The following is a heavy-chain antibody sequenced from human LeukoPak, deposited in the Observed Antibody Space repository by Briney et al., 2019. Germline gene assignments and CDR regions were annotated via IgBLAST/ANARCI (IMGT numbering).Heavy chain of an antibody. CDR1: GFTFSSYS. CDR2: ISSSSSYI. Sequence: GGSLRLSRAASGFTFSSYSMNWVRQAPGKGLEWVSSISSSSSYIYYADSVKGRFTISRDNAKNSLYLQMNSLRAEDTAVYYCATQYYDSSGYYPPWGQGTLVTVSS. V-gene: IGHV3-21*01. CDR3: ATQYYDSSGYYPP. J-gene: IGHJ5*02. D-gene: IGHD3-22*01.